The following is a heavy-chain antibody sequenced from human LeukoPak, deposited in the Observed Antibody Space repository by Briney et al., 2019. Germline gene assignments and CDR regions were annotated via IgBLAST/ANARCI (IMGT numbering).Heavy chain of an antibody. Sequence: PSQTLSLTCAVSGGSISSGGYSWSWIRQPPGKGLEWIGYIYHSGSTYYNPSLKSRVTISVDRSKNQFSLKLSSVTAADTAVYYCARGGATGDYWGQGTLVTVSS. D-gene: IGHD1-26*01. CDR1: GGSISSGGYS. CDR2: IYHSGST. J-gene: IGHJ4*02. CDR3: ARGGATGDY. V-gene: IGHV4-30-2*01.